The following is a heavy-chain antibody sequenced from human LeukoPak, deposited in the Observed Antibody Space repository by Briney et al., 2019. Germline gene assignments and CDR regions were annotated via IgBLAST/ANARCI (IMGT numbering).Heavy chain of an antibody. V-gene: IGHV3-48*01. D-gene: IGHD1-14*01. Sequence: PGGSLRLSCAASGFTFSSYSMNWVRQAPGKGLEWVSYISSSSSTIYYADSVKGRFTISRDNAKNSLYLQMNSLRAEDTAVYYCARVELSGLGLPLDYWGQGTLVTVSS. CDR3: ARVELSGLGLPLDY. J-gene: IGHJ4*02. CDR1: GFTFSSYS. CDR2: ISSSSSTI.